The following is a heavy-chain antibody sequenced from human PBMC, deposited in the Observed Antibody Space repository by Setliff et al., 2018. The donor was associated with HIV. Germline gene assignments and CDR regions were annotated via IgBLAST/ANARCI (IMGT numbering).Heavy chain of an antibody. CDR1: GGSISSGSYF. V-gene: IGHV4-61*02. Sequence: SSETLSLTCTVSGGSISSGSYFWNWIRQPAGKGLEWTGRIYSSGITNYNPSLKSRLTISLDTSKNQFSLQVTSVTAADTAVYYCARDPYCPNTCYEDFTFDSWGQGTLVTVSS. CDR2: IYSSGIT. D-gene: IGHD2-8*01. J-gene: IGHJ4*02. CDR3: ARDPYCPNTCYEDFTFDS.